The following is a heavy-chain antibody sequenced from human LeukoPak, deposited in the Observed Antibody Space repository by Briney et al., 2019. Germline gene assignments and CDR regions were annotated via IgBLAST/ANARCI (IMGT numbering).Heavy chain of an antibody. CDR1: GFTFSSYA. CDR3: AELGVTMIGGV. Sequence: GSLRLSCAASGFTFSSYAMSWVRQAPGKGLEWVSYISSSGSTIYYADSVKGRFTISRDNAKNSLYLQMNSLRAEDAAVYYCAELGVTMIGGVWGKGTTVTISS. J-gene: IGHJ6*04. CDR2: ISSSGSTI. D-gene: IGHD3-10*02. V-gene: IGHV3-48*04.